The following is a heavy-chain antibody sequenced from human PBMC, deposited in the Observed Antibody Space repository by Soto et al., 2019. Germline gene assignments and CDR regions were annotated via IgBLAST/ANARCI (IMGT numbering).Heavy chain of an antibody. CDR3: ARDMPSPRVSGSSFSDAFDI. CDR1: GGTFSSYA. V-gene: IGHV1-69*01. Sequence: QVQLVQSGAEVKKPGSSVKVSCKASGGTFSSYAISWVRQAPGQGLEWMGGIIPIFGTANYAQKFQGRVTITADESTSTDYMELSSLRSEDTAVYYCARDMPSPRVSGSSFSDAFDIWGQGTMVTVSS. D-gene: IGHD1-26*01. CDR2: IIPIFGTA. J-gene: IGHJ3*02.